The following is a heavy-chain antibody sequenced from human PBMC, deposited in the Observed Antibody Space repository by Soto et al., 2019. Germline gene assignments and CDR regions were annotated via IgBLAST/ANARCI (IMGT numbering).Heavy chain of an antibody. Sequence: QVQLVQSGAEGKKPGSSVKVSCKASGGTFSSYAISWVRQAPGQGLEWMGGIIPIFGTANYAQKFQGRVTITADESTSTAYMELSSLRSEDTAVYYCARAEYSSSSGTYYYYGMDVWGQGTTVTVSS. J-gene: IGHJ6*02. V-gene: IGHV1-69*01. D-gene: IGHD6-6*01. CDR3: ARAEYSSSSGTYYYYGMDV. CDR1: GGTFSSYA. CDR2: IIPIFGTA.